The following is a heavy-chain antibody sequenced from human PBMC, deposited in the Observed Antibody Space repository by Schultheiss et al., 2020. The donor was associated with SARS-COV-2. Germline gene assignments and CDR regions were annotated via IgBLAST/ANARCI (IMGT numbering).Heavy chain of an antibody. V-gene: IGHV1-2*04. D-gene: IGHD1-7*01. J-gene: IGHJ5*02. CDR1: GGTFSSYG. CDR3: ARDQGYDWNYVSNWFDP. CDR2: INPNSGGT. Sequence: ASVKVSCKASGGTFSSYGISWVRQAPGQGLEWMGWINPNSGGTNYAQKFQGWVTMTRDTSISTAYMDLSRLKSDDTAVYYCARDQGYDWNYVSNWFDPWGQGTLVTVSS.